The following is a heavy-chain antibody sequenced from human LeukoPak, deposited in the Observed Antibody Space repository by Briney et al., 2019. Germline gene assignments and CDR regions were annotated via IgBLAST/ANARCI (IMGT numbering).Heavy chain of an antibody. CDR2: ISYDGSNK. CDR1: GFTFSSYA. D-gene: IGHD6-13*01. Sequence: GGSLRLSCAASGFTFSSYAMHWVRQAPGKGLEWVAVISYDGSNKYYADSVKGRFTISRDNSKNTLYLQMNSLRAEDTAVYYCARDVTYSSSWDGAFDIWGQGTMVTVSS. CDR3: ARDVTYSSSWDGAFDI. J-gene: IGHJ3*02. V-gene: IGHV3-30-3*01.